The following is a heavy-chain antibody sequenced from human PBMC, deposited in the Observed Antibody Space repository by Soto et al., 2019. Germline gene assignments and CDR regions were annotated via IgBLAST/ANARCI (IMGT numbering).Heavy chain of an antibody. J-gene: IGHJ6*03. CDR1: GYTFTSYA. CDR2: INAGNGNT. D-gene: IGHD2-15*01. V-gene: IGHV1-3*01. CDR3: ARDGEAATLYYYYYMDV. Sequence: ASVKVSCKASGYTFTSYAMHWVRQAPGQRLEWMGWINAGNGNTKYSQKYQGRVTITRDTSASTAYMELSSLRSEDTFVYYCARDGEAATLYYYYYMDVWGKGTTVTVSS.